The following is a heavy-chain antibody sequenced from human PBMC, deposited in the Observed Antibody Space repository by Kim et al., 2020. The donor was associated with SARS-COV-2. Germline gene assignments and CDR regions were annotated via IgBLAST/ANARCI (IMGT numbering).Heavy chain of an antibody. Sequence: GGSLRLSCAASGFTFDDYAMHWVRQAPGKGLEWVSGISWNSGSIGYADSVKGRVTISRDSAKNSLYPQMNSLRAEDTALYYCAKDRPKKSAAGTMGSFQ. J-gene: IGHJ1*01. CDR2: ISWNSGSI. D-gene: IGHD6-13*01. CDR3: AKDRPKKSAAGTMGSFQ. CDR1: GFTFDDYA. V-gene: IGHV3-9*01.